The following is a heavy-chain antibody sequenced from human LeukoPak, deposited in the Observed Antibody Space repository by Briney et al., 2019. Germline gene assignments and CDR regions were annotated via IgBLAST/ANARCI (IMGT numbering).Heavy chain of an antibody. Sequence: PGGSLRLSCAASGFTFSSYAMHWVRQAPGKGLEWVAVISYDGSNKYYADSVKGRFTISRDNSKNALYLQMHRLRAEDTAVYYCARGHHSSSSGFYYYYLDVWGRGTTVTVSS. CDR2: ISYDGSNK. D-gene: IGHD6-6*01. CDR3: ARGHHSSSSGFYYYYLDV. V-gene: IGHV3-30-3*01. CDR1: GFTFSSYA. J-gene: IGHJ6*03.